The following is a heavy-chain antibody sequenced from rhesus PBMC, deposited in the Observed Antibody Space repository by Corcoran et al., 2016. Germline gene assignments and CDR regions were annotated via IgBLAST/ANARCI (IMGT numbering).Heavy chain of an antibody. V-gene: IGHV4-122*02. CDR3: ASGDSWNGGY. Sequence: QVQLQEPGPGPVKPSETLSPTCAVTGYSISGYNWSWIRQAPGKGLEWIGYITYSGSTSYNPSLKSRVTISIDTSKNQFSLELSSVTAADTAVYYCASGDSWNGGYWGQGVLVTVSS. J-gene: IGHJ4*01. CDR1: GYSISGYN. CDR2: ITYSGST. D-gene: IGHD1-14*01.